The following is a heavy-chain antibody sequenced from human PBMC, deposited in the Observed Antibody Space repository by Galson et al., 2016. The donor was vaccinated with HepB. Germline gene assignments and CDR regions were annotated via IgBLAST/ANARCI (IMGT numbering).Heavy chain of an antibody. CDR3: ARATTFGGVIYFDY. CDR2: ISSSIRTM. V-gene: IGHV3-48*02. D-gene: IGHD3-16*01. Sequence: SLRLSCAASGFTFSGYSMNWVRQAPGKGLEWISYISSSIRTMYYADSVKGRFTISRDTAKKSLYLHMNSLRDEDTAVYYCARATTFGGVIYFDYWGQGTQVTVSS. CDR1: GFTFSGYS. J-gene: IGHJ4*02.